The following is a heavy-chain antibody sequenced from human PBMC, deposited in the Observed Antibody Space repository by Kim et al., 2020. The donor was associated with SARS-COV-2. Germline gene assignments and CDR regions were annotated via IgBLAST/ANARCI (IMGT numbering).Heavy chain of an antibody. CDR3: ARERGVVIAIAFGY. J-gene: IGHJ4*02. Sequence: ASVKVSCKASGYTFTSYAMHWVRQAPGQRLEWMGWINAGNGNTKYSQKFQGRVTITRDTSASTAYMELSSLRSEDTAVYYCARERGVVIAIAFGYWGQGTLVTVSS. CDR2: INAGNGNT. D-gene: IGHD2-21*01. V-gene: IGHV1-3*01. CDR1: GYTFTSYA.